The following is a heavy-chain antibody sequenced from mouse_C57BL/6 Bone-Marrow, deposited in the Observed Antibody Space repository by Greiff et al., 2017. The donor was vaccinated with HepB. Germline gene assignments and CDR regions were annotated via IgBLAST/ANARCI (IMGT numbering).Heavy chain of an antibody. Sequence: VKLEESGPGLVQPSQSLSITCTVSGFSLTSYGVHWVRQSPGKGLEWLGVIWRGGSTDYNAAFMSRLSITKDNSKSQVFFKMNSLQADDTAIYYCAKKTTVVPYAMYYWGQGTSVTVSS. CDR3: AKKTTVVPYAMYY. V-gene: IGHV2-5*01. CDR2: IWRGGST. CDR1: GFSLTSYG. D-gene: IGHD1-1*01. J-gene: IGHJ4*01.